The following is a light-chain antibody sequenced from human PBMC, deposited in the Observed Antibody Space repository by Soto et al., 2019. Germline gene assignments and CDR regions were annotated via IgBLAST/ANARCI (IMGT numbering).Light chain of an antibody. CDR2: KIS. V-gene: IGKV2-30*02. Sequence: VVMTQSPLSLPVTLGQSASISCRSSQSLLHSDGSIYLNWFHQRPGQSTRRLMYKISSRDSGVPDRFSGSGSGTDFTLKISRVEAEDVAIYYCMQGTHWPWTCGQGTRVDI. CDR1: QSLLHSDGSIY. CDR3: MQGTHWPWT. J-gene: IGKJ1*01.